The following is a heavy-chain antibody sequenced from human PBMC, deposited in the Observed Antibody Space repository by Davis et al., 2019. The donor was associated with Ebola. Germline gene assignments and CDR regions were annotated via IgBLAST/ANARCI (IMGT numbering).Heavy chain of an antibody. CDR1: GFTFSDCT. Sequence: GESLKISCAASGFTFSDCTMHWVRQAPGKGLEWVANIKQDGSKKNYVDSVKDRFAISRDNAKNSLFLQMNNLRPDDTAVYYCATELTGNAFDVWGRGTMVTVSS. CDR2: IKQDGSKK. V-gene: IGHV3-7*03. D-gene: IGHD3-9*01. CDR3: ATELTGNAFDV. J-gene: IGHJ3*01.